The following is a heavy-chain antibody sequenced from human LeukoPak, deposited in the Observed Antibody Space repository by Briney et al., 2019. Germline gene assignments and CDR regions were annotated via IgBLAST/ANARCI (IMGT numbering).Heavy chain of an antibody. D-gene: IGHD5-24*01. CDR2: ISGSGGST. CDR3: AKIVEMATITPPYFDY. V-gene: IGHV3-23*01. CDR1: GFTFDDYA. J-gene: IGHJ4*02. Sequence: GGSLRLSCAASGFTFDDYAMHWVRQAPGKGLERVSAISGSGGSTYYADSVKGRFTISRDNSKNTLYLQMNSLRAEDTAVYYCAKIVEMATITPPYFDYWGQGTLVTVSS.